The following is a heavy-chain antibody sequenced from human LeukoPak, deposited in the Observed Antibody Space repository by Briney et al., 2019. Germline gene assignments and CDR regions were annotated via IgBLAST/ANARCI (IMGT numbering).Heavy chain of an antibody. J-gene: IGHJ1*01. CDR3: ARAYSYYYHSSGYYAPKYFQH. Sequence: SETLSLTCTVSGGSISSGGYYWSWIRQHPGKGLEWIGYIYYSGSPNYNPSLKSRLTISVDTSKNQFSLQPTSVTAADTAVYYCARAYSYYYHSSGYYAPKYFQHWGQGTLVTVSS. CDR2: IYYSGSP. CDR1: GGSISSGGYY. D-gene: IGHD3-22*01. V-gene: IGHV4-31*03.